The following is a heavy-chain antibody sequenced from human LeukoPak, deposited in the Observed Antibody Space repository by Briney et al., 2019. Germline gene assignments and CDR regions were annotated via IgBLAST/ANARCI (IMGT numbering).Heavy chain of an antibody. D-gene: IGHD5-24*01. V-gene: IGHV1-18*01. CDR2: ISAYNGNT. CDR3: ARGRLSDDVEMATISDY. Sequence: ASVKVSCTASGYTFTSYGISWVRQAPGQGLEWMGWISAYNGNTNYAQKLQGRVTMTTDTSTSTAYMELRSLRSDDTAVYYCARGRLSDDVEMATISDYWGQGTLVTVSS. J-gene: IGHJ4*02. CDR1: GYTFTSYG.